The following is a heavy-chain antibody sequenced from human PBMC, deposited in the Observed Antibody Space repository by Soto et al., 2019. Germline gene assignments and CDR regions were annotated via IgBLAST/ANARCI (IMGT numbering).Heavy chain of an antibody. J-gene: IGHJ3*02. CDR1: GYSFTSYW. V-gene: IGHV5-51*01. D-gene: IGHD3-22*01. CDR2: IYPGDSDT. CDR3: ASFSGSGYYHQAFAI. Sequence: PGESLKISCKGSGYSFTSYWIGWVRQMPGKGLEWMGIIYPGDSDTRYSPSFQGQVTISADKSISTAYLQWSSLKASDTAMYYCASFSGSGYYHQAFAIWGQGTMVTVSS.